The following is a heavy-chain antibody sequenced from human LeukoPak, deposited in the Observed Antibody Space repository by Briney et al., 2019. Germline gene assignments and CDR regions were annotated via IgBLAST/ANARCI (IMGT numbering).Heavy chain of an antibody. D-gene: IGHD1-1*01. CDR2: IGLSNGRT. CDR1: GFIFSDYS. V-gene: IGHV3-48*04. J-gene: IGHJ4*02. Sequence: GGSLRLSCAASGFIFSDYSMNWVRQAPGKGLEWISHIGLSNGRTMYADSVKGRFTISGDNAKNSLYLQMNSLRVEDTAVYFCARDHNYAFDNWGQGILVTVSS. CDR3: ARDHNYAFDN.